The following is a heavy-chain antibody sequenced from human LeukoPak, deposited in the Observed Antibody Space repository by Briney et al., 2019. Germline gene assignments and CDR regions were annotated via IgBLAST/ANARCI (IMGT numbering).Heavy chain of an antibody. V-gene: IGHV4-59*08. CDR2: ISYSGST. J-gene: IGHJ3*02. CDR1: GGPLSRYY. D-gene: IGHD1-26*01. CDR3: AGLGAIQADASDI. Sequence: SETLTLTCTVSGGPLSRYYWSWIRQPPGKALEWIGYISYSGSTKYNPSLKSRVTISVGTSQNQFSLKLSSVTAADTAVYYCAGLGAIQADASDIWGQGTMVTVSS.